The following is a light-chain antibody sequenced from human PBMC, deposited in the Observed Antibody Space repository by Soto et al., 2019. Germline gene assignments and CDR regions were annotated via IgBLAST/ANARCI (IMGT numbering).Light chain of an antibody. V-gene: IGLV2-23*02. CDR3: CSYTTIDSVV. J-gene: IGLJ2*01. CDR1: SSDVGKYDA. Sequence: QSALAQPASVSGYPGQSITISCSGTSSDVGKYDAVSWYQQHPGKAPKFIIYEVTKRPSGISDRFSGSKSGNTASLTISGLQAEDEADYYCCSYTTIDSVVFGGGTKLTVL. CDR2: EVT.